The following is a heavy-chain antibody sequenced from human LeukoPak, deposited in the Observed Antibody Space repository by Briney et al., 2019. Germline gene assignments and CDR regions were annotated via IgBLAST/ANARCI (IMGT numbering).Heavy chain of an antibody. V-gene: IGHV4-39*01. CDR3: AGERWPPVSGGVY. CDR1: GGSIITNDYW. CDR2: IDHAGTT. D-gene: IGHD1-1*01. Sequence: TSETLSLTCVVSGGSIITNDYWWGWIRQPPGKGLEWIGTIDHAGTTFYNVSLKSRVTISVDTPNNQFSLRLNSVGAADTAVYYCAGERWPPVSGGVYWGRGTLVTVSS. J-gene: IGHJ4*02.